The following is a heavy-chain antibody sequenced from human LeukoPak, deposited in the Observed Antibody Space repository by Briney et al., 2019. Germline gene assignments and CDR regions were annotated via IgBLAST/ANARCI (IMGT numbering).Heavy chain of an antibody. CDR1: GFTFSNYA. CDR3: ASADNYCSSTSCSLRGGVDY. CDR2: ISYDGSNK. J-gene: IGHJ4*02. V-gene: IGHV3-30-3*01. D-gene: IGHD2-2*01. Sequence: QPGRSLRLSCAASGFTFSNYAMHWVRQAPGKGLAWVAVISYDGSNKYYADSVKGRFTISRDNSKNTLFLQMNSLRAEGTAVYYCASADNYCSSTSCSLRGGVDYWGQGTLVTVSS.